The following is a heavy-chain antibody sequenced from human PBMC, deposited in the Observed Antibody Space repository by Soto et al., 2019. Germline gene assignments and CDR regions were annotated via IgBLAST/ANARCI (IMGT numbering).Heavy chain of an antibody. D-gene: IGHD6-6*01. CDR2: IWYDGSNE. V-gene: IGHV3-33*01. CDR3: ARSPPGVAGRYYFDF. J-gene: IGHJ4*02. CDR1: GFAFSNYG. Sequence: QVQLVASGGGVVQPGRSLRLSCAASGFAFSNYGMHWVRQTPGKGLEWVALIWYDGSNEYYADSVKGRFTISRDNSKNTLYLQMHSLRAEDTAVYFCARSPPGVAGRYYFDFWGQGTLVTVSS.